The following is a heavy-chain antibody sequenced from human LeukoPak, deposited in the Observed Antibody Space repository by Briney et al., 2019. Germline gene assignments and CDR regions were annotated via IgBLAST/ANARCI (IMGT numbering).Heavy chain of an antibody. CDR2: ISGSGGST. D-gene: IGHD3-22*01. V-gene: IGHV3-23*01. J-gene: IGHJ4*02. CDR3: ANYYDSSGSSYFDY. CDR1: GFTFSSYA. Sequence: GGSLRLSCAASGFTFSSYAMSWVRQAPGKGLEWVSAISGSGGSTYYADSVKGRFTISRDDSKNTLYLQMNSLRAEDTAVYYCANYYDSSGSSYFDYWGQGTLVTVSS.